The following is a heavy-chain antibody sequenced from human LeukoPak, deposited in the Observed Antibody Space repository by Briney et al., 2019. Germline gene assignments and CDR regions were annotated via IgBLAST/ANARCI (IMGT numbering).Heavy chain of an antibody. Sequence: SETLSLTCTVSGGSISSSSYYWGWIRQPPGKGLEWIGSIYYSGSTYYNPSLKSRVTISVDTSKNQFSLKLSSVTAADTAVYYCARGIPMVRGVMDYMDVWGKGTTVTISS. D-gene: IGHD3-10*01. J-gene: IGHJ6*03. CDR3: ARGIPMVRGVMDYMDV. CDR2: IYYSGST. V-gene: IGHV4-39*07. CDR1: GGSISSSSYY.